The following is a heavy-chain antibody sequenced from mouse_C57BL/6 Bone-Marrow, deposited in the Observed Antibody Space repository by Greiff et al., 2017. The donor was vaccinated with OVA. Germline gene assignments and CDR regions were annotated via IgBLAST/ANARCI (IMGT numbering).Heavy chain of an antibody. CDR3: ARYGYPMDY. Sequence: EVQLQQSGPELVKPGASVKIPCKASGYTFTDYNMDWVKQSHGKSLEWIGDINPNNGGTIYNQKFKGKATLTVDKSSSTAYMELRSLTSEDTAVYYCARYGYPMDYWGQGTSVTVSS. CDR2: INPNNGGT. D-gene: IGHD2-2*01. CDR1: GYTFTDYN. J-gene: IGHJ4*01. V-gene: IGHV1-18*01.